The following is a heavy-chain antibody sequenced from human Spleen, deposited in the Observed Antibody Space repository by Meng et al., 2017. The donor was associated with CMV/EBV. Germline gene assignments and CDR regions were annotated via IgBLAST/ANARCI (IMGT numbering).Heavy chain of an antibody. V-gene: IGHV4-39*07. CDR2: IYYSGTT. D-gene: IGHD6-13*01. J-gene: IGHJ4*02. Sequence: SETLSLTCTVSGGSISSGTFFWGWIRQTPGKGLEWIGSIYYSGTTYHNPSLKSRVIMSVDTSKNQFSLVLRSVTAADTAVYYCARDAEGGSSWTKIEYWGRGTLVTVSS. CDR3: ARDAEGGSSWTKIEY. CDR1: GGSISSGTFF.